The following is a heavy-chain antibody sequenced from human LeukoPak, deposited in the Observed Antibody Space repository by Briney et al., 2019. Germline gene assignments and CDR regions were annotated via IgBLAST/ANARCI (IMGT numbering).Heavy chain of an antibody. V-gene: IGHV4-39*07. CDR3: ARIDCTSTSCSHRGIDY. Sequence: PSETLSLTCTVSGGSISSSSYYWGWIRQPPGKGLEWIGEISHSGSTNYNPSLKSRVTISVDTSKNQFSLKLSSVTAADTAVYYCARIDCTSTSCSHRGIDYWGQGILVTVSS. D-gene: IGHD2-2*01. CDR1: GGSISSSSYY. J-gene: IGHJ4*02. CDR2: ISHSGST.